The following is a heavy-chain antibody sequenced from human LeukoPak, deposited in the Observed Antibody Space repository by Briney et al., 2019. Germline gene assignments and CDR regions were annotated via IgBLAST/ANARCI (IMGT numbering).Heavy chain of an antibody. CDR1: LFTHSVHL. V-gene: IGHV3-74*01. Sequence: GGALRLSRVCSLFTHSVHLMHWVRPGPGRGGVCVARISHEGCDAHYADSLRGGFTLSRDNAKKELHLDMNSLKADVTGVYDCARVLTYFDLWGQGTLVTVSS. CDR2: ISHEGCDA. J-gene: IGHJ5*01. CDR3: ARVLTYFDL.